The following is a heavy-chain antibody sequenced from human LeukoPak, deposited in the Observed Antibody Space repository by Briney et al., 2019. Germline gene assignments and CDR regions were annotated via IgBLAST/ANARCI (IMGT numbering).Heavy chain of an antibody. CDR2: IYYSGST. CDR1: GGSISSGGYY. Sequence: SQTLSLTCTVSGGSISSGGYYWSWIRQHPGKGLEWIGYIYYSGSTYYNPSLKSRVTISVDTSKNQFSPKLSSVTVADTAAYYCGREGGARLGGGAFDIWGQGTMVTVSS. CDR3: GREGGARLGGGAFDI. J-gene: IGHJ3*02. D-gene: IGHD3-16*01. V-gene: IGHV4-31*03.